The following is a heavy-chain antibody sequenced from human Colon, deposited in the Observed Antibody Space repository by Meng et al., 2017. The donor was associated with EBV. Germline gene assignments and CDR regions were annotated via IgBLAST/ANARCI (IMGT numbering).Heavy chain of an antibody. CDR2: IDPNSCGT. D-gene: IGHD3-22*01. CDR1: ECYFTGRY. V-gene: IGHV1-2*02. Sequence: AEVTRPRPCVTFPGKVAECYFTGRYLHCVRQAPGQVLGWIGCIDPNSCGTNYEQKFQGRVTMTRDTSISTAYMELSRLRSDDTASYYCAKVRDISSDSSSYYDYWGQGTLVTVSS. CDR3: AKVRDISSDSSSYYDY. J-gene: IGHJ4*02.